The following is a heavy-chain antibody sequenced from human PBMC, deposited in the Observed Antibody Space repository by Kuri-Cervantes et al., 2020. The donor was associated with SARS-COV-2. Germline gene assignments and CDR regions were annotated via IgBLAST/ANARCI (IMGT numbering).Heavy chain of an antibody. V-gene: IGHV3-48*01. J-gene: IGHJ6*03. CDR3: AREGHGSGSYYYYYMDV. Sequence: LSLTCAASGFTFSSYSMNWVRQAPGKGLEWVSYISSSSSTIYYADSVKGRFTISRDNAKNSLYLQMNSLRAEDTAVYYCAREGHGSGSYYYYYMDVWGKGTTVTVSS. CDR2: ISSSSSTI. D-gene: IGHD3-10*01. CDR1: GFTFSSYS.